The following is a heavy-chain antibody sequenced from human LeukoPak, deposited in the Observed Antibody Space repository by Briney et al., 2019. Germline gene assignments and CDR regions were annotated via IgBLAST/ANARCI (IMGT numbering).Heavy chain of an antibody. CDR1: GFTFSSYA. D-gene: IGHD1-1*01. V-gene: IGHV3-23*01. J-gene: IGHJ3*02. CDR2: ISGSGGST. Sequence: GGSLRLSCAASGFTFSSYAMSWVRQAPGKGLEWVSAISGSGGSTYYADSVKGRFTISRDNSRNTLYLQMNSLRAEDTAVYYCAKDLECSDLKQGGPPELCAFDIWGQGTMVTVSS. CDR3: AKDLECSDLKQGGPPELCAFDI.